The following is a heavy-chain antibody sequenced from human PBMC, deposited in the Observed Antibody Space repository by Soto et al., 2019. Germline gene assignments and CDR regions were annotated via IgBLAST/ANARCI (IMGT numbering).Heavy chain of an antibody. J-gene: IGHJ4*02. Sequence: QVQLVQSGAEVKKPGASVKVSCKASGYTFTSYGISWVRQAPGQGLEWMGWISAYNGNTNYAQKLQGRVTMTTDTSXSTAYMELRSRRSDDTAVYYCARVFVGWELPRGFDYWGQGTLVTVSS. CDR1: GYTFTSYG. V-gene: IGHV1-18*01. CDR3: ARVFVGWELPRGFDY. CDR2: ISAYNGNT. D-gene: IGHD1-26*01.